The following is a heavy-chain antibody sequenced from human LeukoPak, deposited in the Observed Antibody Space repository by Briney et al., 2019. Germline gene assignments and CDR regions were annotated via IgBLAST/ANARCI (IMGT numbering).Heavy chain of an antibody. CDR1: VGSISSSSYY. Sequence: SVTLSLTCTVSVGSISSSSYYWGWIRQPPGKGLEWIGSIYYSGSTYYNPSLKIRVTICLDTSKNQFALKLSSVTDADTAVYYCAGEKRGYSYGYFDYWGQGTLVTVSS. J-gene: IGHJ4*02. CDR3: AGEKRGYSYGYFDY. V-gene: IGHV4-39*01. D-gene: IGHD5-18*01. CDR2: IYYSGST.